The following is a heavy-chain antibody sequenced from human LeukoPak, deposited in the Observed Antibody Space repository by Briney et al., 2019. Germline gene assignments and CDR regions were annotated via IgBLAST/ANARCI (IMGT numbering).Heavy chain of an antibody. CDR1: GFTFSSYS. CDR2: IYSGGST. Sequence: GGSLRLSCAASGFTFSSYSMSWVRQAPGKGLEWVSVIYSGGSTYYADSVKGRFTISRDNSKNTLYLQMNSLRAEDTAVYYCARDATADYWGQGTLVTVSS. V-gene: IGHV3-53*01. CDR3: ARDATADY. J-gene: IGHJ4*02.